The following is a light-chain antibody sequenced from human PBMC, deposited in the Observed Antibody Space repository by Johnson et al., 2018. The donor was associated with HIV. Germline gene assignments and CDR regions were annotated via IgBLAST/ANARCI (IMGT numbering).Light chain of an antibody. CDR3: GTWDSSLSVSYV. J-gene: IGLJ1*01. Sequence: QSVLTQPPSVSAAPGQKVTISCSGSSSNIGNNYVSWYQQLPGTAPKLLIYDNNKRPSGSPDRFSGSKSGTSATLAITGLQTGDEADYYCGTWDSSLSVSYVFGTGTKVTVL. V-gene: IGLV1-51*01. CDR1: SSNIGNNY. CDR2: DNN.